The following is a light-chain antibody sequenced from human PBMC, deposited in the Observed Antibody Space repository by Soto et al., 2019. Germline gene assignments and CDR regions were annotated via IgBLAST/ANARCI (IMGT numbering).Light chain of an antibody. CDR2: GAS. CDR1: QSVSSN. V-gene: IGKV3D-15*01. CDR3: QQYHSSPRT. J-gene: IGKJ1*01. Sequence: ERVMTQSPATLSVSQGERATLSCRASQSVSSNLAWYQQKPGQAPRLLIYGASTRATGIPDRFSGSGSGTDFTLTISRLEPEDFAVYYCQQYHSSPRTFGQGTKVDI.